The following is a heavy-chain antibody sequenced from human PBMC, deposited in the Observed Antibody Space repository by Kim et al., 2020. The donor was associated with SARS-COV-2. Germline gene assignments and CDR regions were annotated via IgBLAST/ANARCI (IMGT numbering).Heavy chain of an antibody. J-gene: IGHJ4*02. V-gene: IGHV4-61*02. CDR2: IYTSGST. D-gene: IGHD2-15*01. CDR3: ARGLRGRDQAGSFDY. Sequence: SETLSLTCTVSGGSISSGSYYWSWIRQPAGKGLEWIGRIYTSGSTNYNPSLKSRVTISVDTSKNQFSLKLSSVTAADTAVYYCARGLRGRDQAGSFDYWGQGTLVTVSS. CDR1: GGSISSGSYY.